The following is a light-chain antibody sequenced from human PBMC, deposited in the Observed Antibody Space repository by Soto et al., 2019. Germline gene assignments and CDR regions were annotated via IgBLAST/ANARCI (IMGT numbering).Light chain of an antibody. CDR3: QQRSNWPLT. Sequence: EIVLTQSPATLSLSPGERATLSCRASQSVSSFLAWYQQKPGQAPRLLIYDVSSRATGSPTRFSGSGSGTDSTLTISSLEPEDFAVYYCQQRSNWPLTFGGGTKVEIK. V-gene: IGKV3-11*01. CDR1: QSVSSF. CDR2: DVS. J-gene: IGKJ4*01.